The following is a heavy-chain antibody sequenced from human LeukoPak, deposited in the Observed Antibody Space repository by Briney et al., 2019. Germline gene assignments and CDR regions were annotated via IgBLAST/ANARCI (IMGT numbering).Heavy chain of an antibody. V-gene: IGHV1-69*04. CDR2: IIPILGLA. D-gene: IGHD5-24*01. Sequence: SVTVSCKASGGTFSRYGISWVRQAPGQGLEWMGRIIPILGLANYAQKFQGRVTITADKSTSTAYMELSSLRSEDTAVYFCATEMATTQPTEFDYWGRGTLVTVSS. CDR3: ATEMATTQPTEFDY. CDR1: GGTFSRYG. J-gene: IGHJ4*02.